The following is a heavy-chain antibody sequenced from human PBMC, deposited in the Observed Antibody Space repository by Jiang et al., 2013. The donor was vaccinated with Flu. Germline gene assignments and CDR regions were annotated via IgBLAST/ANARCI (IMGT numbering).Heavy chain of an antibody. CDR1: GFTFSSYG. V-gene: IGHV3-30*18. CDR2: ISYDGSNK. Sequence: QLVESGGGVVQPGRSLRLSCAASGFTFSSYGMHWVRQAPGKGLEWVAVISYDGSNKYYADSVKGRFTISRDNSKNTLYLQMNSLRAEDTAVYYCAKDPCFGPWGGSCFLYYFDYWGQGTLVTASS. CDR3: AKDPCFGPWGGSCFLYYFDY. J-gene: IGHJ4*02. D-gene: IGHD2-15*01.